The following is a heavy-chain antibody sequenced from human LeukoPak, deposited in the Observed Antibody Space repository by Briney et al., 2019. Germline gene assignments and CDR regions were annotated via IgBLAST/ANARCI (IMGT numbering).Heavy chain of an antibody. CDR1: GYTFTNYY. Sequence: ASVKVSCKASGYTFTNYYIHWVRQAPGQGLEWMGIINPSIGTTSYAQKFQGRITMTRDTSTSTVYMELSSLRSEDTAGYYCAEIVGATNGYFDYWGQGTLVTVSS. CDR3: AEIVGATNGYFDY. J-gene: IGHJ4*02. V-gene: IGHV1-46*01. D-gene: IGHD1-26*01. CDR2: INPSIGTT.